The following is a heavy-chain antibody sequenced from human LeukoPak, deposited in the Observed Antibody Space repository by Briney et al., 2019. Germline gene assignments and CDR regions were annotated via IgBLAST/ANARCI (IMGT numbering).Heavy chain of an antibody. CDR1: GGSISSSSYY. J-gene: IGHJ3*02. Sequence: SETLSLTCTVSGGSISSSSYYWGWIRQPPGKGLEWIGSIYYSGSTYYNPSLKSRVTISVDTSKNQFSLKLSSVTAADTAVYYCARHSIAGITMVRGVMNAFDIWGQGTMVTVSS. CDR2: IYYSGST. V-gene: IGHV4-39*01. D-gene: IGHD3-10*01. CDR3: ARHSIAGITMVRGVMNAFDI.